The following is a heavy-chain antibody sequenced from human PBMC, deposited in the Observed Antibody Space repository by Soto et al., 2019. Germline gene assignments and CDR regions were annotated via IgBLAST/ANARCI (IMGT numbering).Heavy chain of an antibody. J-gene: IGHJ3*02. Sequence: PGESLKLSCQSFGFNFSNYSIGWVRQVPGKGLEWVGFICPGDSDISYSPPSQGQVIFPADKTISTAYLKCSSLKASDTALYYSAILSSYIHSSGYYNRHDAFDIWGQGAMVTASS. D-gene: IGHD3-22*01. CDR2: ICPGDSDI. V-gene: IGHV5-51*01. CDR3: AILSSYIHSSGYYNRHDAFDI. CDR1: GFNFSNYS.